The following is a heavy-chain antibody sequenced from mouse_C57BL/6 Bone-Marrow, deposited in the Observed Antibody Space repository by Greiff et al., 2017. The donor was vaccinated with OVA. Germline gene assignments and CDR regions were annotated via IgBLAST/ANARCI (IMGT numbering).Heavy chain of an antibody. V-gene: IGHV14-2*01. CDR2: IDPEDGET. D-gene: IGHD1-1*01. J-gene: IGHJ2*01. Sequence: QQRTEQGLEWIGRIDPEDGETKYAPKFQGKATITADTSSNTAYLQLSSLTSEDTAVYYCALPYYYGSRPYFDYWGQGTTLTVSS. CDR3: ALPYYYGSRPYFDY.